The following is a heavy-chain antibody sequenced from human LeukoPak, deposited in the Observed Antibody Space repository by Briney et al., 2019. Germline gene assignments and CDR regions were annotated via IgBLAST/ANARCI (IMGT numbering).Heavy chain of an antibody. CDR2: INSSGADR. Sequence: GGSLRLSCTASGFTFSSCSMNWVRQAPGKGLEWVSSINSSGADRYHADSVKGRFSISRDNAKNSLYLQMNNLRAEDTAVYYCARELVRIQDLDNWGPGTLVTLSS. CDR1: GFTFSSCS. V-gene: IGHV3-21*01. D-gene: IGHD5-18*01. CDR3: ARELVRIQDLDN. J-gene: IGHJ4*02.